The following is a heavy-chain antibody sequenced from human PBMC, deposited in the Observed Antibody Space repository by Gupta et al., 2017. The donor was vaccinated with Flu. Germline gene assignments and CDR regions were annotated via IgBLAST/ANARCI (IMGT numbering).Heavy chain of an antibody. CDR3: ARAFSSRTPLDF. CDR1: GYTFTGYE. CDR2: MNPNTGNA. V-gene: IGHV1-8*02. Sequence: QVQLVQSGAEVRKPGASVKVSCKASGYTFTGYEINWVRQATGQGLEWMGWMNPNTGNAGYAQKFQGRVIMTRDTSRSTAYMELSSLRSEDTAVYYCARAFSSRTPLDFWGQGTLVTVSS. D-gene: IGHD2-2*01. J-gene: IGHJ4*02.